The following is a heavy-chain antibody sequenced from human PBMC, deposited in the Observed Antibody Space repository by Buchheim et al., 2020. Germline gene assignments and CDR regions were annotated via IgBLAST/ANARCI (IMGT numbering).Heavy chain of an antibody. CDR2: IWYDGSNK. CDR3: AREMARLTMVRGVVGYFQH. CDR1: GFTFSSYG. J-gene: IGHJ1*01. V-gene: IGHV3-33*01. Sequence: QVQLVESGGGVVQPGRSLRLSCAASGFTFSSYGMHWVRQAPGKGLEWVAVIWYDGSNKYYADSVKGRFPISRDNSKNTLSLQMNSLRAEDTAVYYCAREMARLTMVRGVVGYFQHWGQGTL. D-gene: IGHD3-10*01.